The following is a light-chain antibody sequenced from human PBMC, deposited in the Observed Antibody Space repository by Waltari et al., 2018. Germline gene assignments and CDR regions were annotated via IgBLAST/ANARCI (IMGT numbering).Light chain of an antibody. Sequence: DIEMTQSPSTLSASVGDRVTITCRARPSISWFLAWFQHKPGNAPKLLIYKASSLESGVPSRFSGSESGTEFTLTISSLQPDDFATYYCQHYNSYPWTFGQGTKVEIK. V-gene: IGKV1-5*03. CDR2: KAS. CDR3: QHYNSYPWT. CDR1: PSISWF. J-gene: IGKJ1*01.